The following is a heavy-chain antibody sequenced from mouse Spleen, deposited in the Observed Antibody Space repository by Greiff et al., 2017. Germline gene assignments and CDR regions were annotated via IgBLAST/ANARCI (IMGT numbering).Heavy chain of an antibody. CDR1: GFSLTSYG. J-gene: IGHJ3*01. D-gene: IGHD1-1*01. CDR3: ARDRDGSSYVAWFAY. V-gene: IGHV2-9*02. Sequence: VQGVESGPGLVAPSQSLSITCTVSGFSLTSYGVHWVRQPPGKGLEWLGVIWAGGSTNYNSALTSRLSISKDNSKSQVFLKMNSLQTDDTAMYYCARDRDGSSYVAWFAYWGQGTLVTVSA. CDR2: IWAGGST.